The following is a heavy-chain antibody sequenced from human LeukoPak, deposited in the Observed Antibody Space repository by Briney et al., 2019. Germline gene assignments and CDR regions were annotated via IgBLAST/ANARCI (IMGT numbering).Heavy chain of an antibody. J-gene: IGHJ4*02. CDR1: GFTFSSYN. CDR2: ISTSSSYI. Sequence: GGSLRLSCAASGFTFSSYNMNWVRQAPGKGLEWVSSISTSSSYIYYADSVKGRFTISRDNAKNSLYLQMNSLRVEDTAVYCCARDNGGKWELLGAHNYWGQGTLVTVSS. D-gene: IGHD1-26*01. V-gene: IGHV3-21*01. CDR3: ARDNGGKWELLGAHNY.